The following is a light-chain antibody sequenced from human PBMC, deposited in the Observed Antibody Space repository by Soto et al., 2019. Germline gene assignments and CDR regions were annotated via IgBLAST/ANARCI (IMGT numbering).Light chain of an antibody. V-gene: IGLV7-46*01. Sequence: QAVVTQEPPLTVSPGGTVTLTCASSTGAVTSGHYPYWFQQKPGQAPRTLIYDTSNKHSWTPARFSGSLLGGKPALTLSGAQPEDEAEYFCLLSYGGARRVFGGGTKLTVL. CDR2: DTS. J-gene: IGLJ2*01. CDR1: TGAVTSGHY. CDR3: LLSYGGARRV.